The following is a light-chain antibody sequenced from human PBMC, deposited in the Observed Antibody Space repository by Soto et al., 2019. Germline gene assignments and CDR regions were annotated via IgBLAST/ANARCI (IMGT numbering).Light chain of an antibody. CDR3: QQSYSTPFT. V-gene: IGKV1-39*01. J-gene: IGKJ3*01. Sequence: DIQMTQSPSSLSASVGDRVTITCRASQSIAIYVNWYQQKPGKAPKLLIYAASSLQSGVPSRFSGSGSGTDFTLTISSLQSEDFATYYCQQSYSTPFTFGPGTKVDIK. CDR1: QSIAIY. CDR2: AAS.